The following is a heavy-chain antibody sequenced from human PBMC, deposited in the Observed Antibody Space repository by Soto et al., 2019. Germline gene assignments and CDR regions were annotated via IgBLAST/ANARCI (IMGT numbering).Heavy chain of an antibody. D-gene: IGHD5-12*01. CDR1: GGTFSSYT. Sequence: GASVKVSCKASGGTFSSYTISWVRQAPGQGLEWKGRIIPILGIANYAQKFQGRVTITADKSTSTAYMELSSLRSEDTAVYYCARVPPEYSGYDLGRAFDIWGQGTMVTVSS. CDR2: IIPILGIA. CDR3: ARVPPEYSGYDLGRAFDI. V-gene: IGHV1-69*02. J-gene: IGHJ3*02.